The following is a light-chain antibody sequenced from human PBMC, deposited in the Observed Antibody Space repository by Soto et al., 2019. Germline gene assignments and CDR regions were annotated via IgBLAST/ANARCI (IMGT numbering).Light chain of an antibody. CDR2: DAS. CDR3: QQRSDWPPIN. CDR1: QSVSSY. J-gene: IGKJ5*01. Sequence: EIVLTQSPVTLSLSPGERATLSCRASQSVSSYLAWYQQKPGQAPRLLIYDASNRATGIPARFSGSGSGTDFTLTISSLEPEDFAVYYCQQRSDWPPINFGQGTRLEIK. V-gene: IGKV3-11*01.